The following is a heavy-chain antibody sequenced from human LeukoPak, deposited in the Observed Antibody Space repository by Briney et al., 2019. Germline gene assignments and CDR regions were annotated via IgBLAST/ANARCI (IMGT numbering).Heavy chain of an antibody. D-gene: IGHD3-16*01. V-gene: IGHV3-48*02. Sequence: PGGSLRLSCAASGVTVSSYSMNWGRQAPGKGLEWVSYISSSSSTIYYADSVKGRFTISSDNAKNSLYLQTNSLRDEDTAVYYCARAFGLTDYWGQGTLVTVSS. J-gene: IGHJ4*02. CDR2: ISSSSSTI. CDR3: ARAFGLTDY. CDR1: GVTVSSYS.